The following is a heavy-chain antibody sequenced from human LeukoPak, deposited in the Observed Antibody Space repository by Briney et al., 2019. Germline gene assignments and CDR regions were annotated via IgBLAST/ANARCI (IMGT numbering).Heavy chain of an antibody. Sequence: GGSLRLSCAASGFTFSTYGMHWVRQAPGKGLEWVAVIRYDGTNKYYGDSVKGRFTISRENAKNSLYLQMNSLRAGDTAVYYCARGFRGYNYEFDYWGQGTLVTVSS. J-gene: IGHJ4*02. D-gene: IGHD5-18*01. CDR3: ARGFRGYNYEFDY. CDR2: IRYDGTNK. CDR1: GFTFSTYG. V-gene: IGHV3-33*01.